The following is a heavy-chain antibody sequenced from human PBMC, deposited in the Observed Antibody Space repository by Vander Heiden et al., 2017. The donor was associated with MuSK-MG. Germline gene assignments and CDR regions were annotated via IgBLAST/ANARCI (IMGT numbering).Heavy chain of an antibody. Sequence: EVQLLESGGGLVQPGGSLRLSCSASGFTVSSSAMSGVRQAPGKGLEWVASFSRSGDTYYADSVMGRFTISRDNSKNTLYVEMNRLTVEDTAVYYCAKGNALMYKVTNNAFDICGQ. CDR1: GFTVSSSA. J-gene: IGHJ3*02. CDR3: AKGNALMYKVTNNAFDI. V-gene: IGHV3-23*01. CDR2: FSRSGDT. D-gene: IGHD1-20*01.